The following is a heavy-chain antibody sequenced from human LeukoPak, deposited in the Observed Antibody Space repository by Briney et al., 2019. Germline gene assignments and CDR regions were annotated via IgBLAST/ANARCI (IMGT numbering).Heavy chain of an antibody. Sequence: GGSLRLSCAASGFIFSRSWMSWVRQAPGKGLEWVANIKEDGSEKYYVDSVKGRFTISRDNAKNSLYLQMNSLRAEDTAVYYCARDAVYYGSGSYYYRPYYYGMDVWGQGTTVTVSS. CDR3: ARDAVYYGSGSYYYRPYYYGMDV. J-gene: IGHJ6*02. CDR1: GFIFSRSW. CDR2: IKEDGSEK. D-gene: IGHD3-10*01. V-gene: IGHV3-7*04.